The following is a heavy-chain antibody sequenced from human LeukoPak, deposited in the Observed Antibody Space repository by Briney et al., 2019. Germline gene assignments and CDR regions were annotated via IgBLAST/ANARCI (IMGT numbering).Heavy chain of an antibody. J-gene: IGHJ6*02. Sequence: PSETLSLTCIVSGGSISSISSNNYHWRWIRQPPGKGLEWIGSIYYSGSTYYNPSLKSRVTISVDTSKNQLSLKLSSVTAADTALYYCAREMGVVTAHGIDVWGQGTTVTVSS. CDR3: AREMGVVTAHGIDV. CDR1: GGSISSISSNNYH. CDR2: IYYSGST. D-gene: IGHD4-23*01. V-gene: IGHV4-39*02.